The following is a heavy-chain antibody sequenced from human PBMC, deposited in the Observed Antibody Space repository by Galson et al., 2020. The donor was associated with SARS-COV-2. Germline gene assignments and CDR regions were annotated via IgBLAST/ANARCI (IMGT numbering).Heavy chain of an antibody. CDR2: INSSGST. J-gene: IGHJ4*02. CDR3: ARERQAEITCFGVVSLRGYFDY. D-gene: IGHD3-3*01. Sequence: SETLSLTCAVYGGSFSGYYWSWIRQPPGKGLEWIGEINSSGSTNYNPSLKSRVTISVDTSKNQFSLKLSSVTAADTAVYYCARERQAEITCFGVVSLRGYFDYWGEGTLVTVSS. V-gene: IGHV4-34*01. CDR1: GGSFSGYY.